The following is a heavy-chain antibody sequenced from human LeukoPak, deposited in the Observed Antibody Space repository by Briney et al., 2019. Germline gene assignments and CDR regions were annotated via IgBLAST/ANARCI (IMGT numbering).Heavy chain of an antibody. CDR1: GYTFTSYG. CDR2: ISAYNGNT. D-gene: IGHD3-3*01. CDR3: ARGYYSYYDFWSGYPSWFDP. V-gene: IGHV1-18*01. Sequence: ASVKVSCKASGYTFTSYGISWVRQAPGQGLDWMGWISAYNGNTNYAQKLQGRVTMTTDTSTSTAYMELRSLRSDDTAVYYCARGYYSYYDFWSGYPSWFDPWGQGTLVTVSS. J-gene: IGHJ5*02.